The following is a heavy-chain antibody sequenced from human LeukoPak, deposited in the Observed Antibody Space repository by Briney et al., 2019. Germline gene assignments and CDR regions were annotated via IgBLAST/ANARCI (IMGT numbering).Heavy chain of an antibody. CDR1: GYSFTSYW. J-gene: IGHJ4*02. Sequence: GESLKISCKGSGYSFTSYWIGWVRQMPGKGLEWMGIIYPGDSDTRYSPSFQGQVTISADKSISTAYLQWSGLKASDTAMYYCARQTPYYYDSSGYFDYWGQGTLVTVSS. V-gene: IGHV5-51*01. D-gene: IGHD3-22*01. CDR2: IYPGDSDT. CDR3: ARQTPYYYDSSGYFDY.